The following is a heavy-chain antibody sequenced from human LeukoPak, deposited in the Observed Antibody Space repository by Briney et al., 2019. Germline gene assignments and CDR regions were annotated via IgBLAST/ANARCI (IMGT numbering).Heavy chain of an antibody. J-gene: IGHJ4*02. Sequence: GGSLRLSCAASGFTFSSYAMSWVRQAPGKGLEWVSSISGSGGSTYYADSVKGRFTISRDNSKNTLYLQMNSLRAEDTAVYYRAKDKDSSGLFDYWGQGTLVTVSS. CDR3: AKDKDSSGLFDY. V-gene: IGHV3-23*01. CDR1: GFTFSSYA. CDR2: ISGSGGST. D-gene: IGHD6-19*01.